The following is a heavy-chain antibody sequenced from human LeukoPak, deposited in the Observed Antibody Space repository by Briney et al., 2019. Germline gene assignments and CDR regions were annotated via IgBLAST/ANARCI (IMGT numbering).Heavy chain of an antibody. CDR1: RFTFSSYS. J-gene: IGHJ4*02. CDR3: AKDLNYGDLLDY. V-gene: IGHV3-21*01. CDR2: ISSSSSYI. D-gene: IGHD4-17*01. Sequence: GGSLRLSCAASRFTFSSYSMNWVRQAPGKGLEWVSSISSSSSYIYYADSVKGRFTISRDNYKNTLSLQMNSLRAEDTAVYYCAKDLNYGDLLDYWGQGTLVTVSS.